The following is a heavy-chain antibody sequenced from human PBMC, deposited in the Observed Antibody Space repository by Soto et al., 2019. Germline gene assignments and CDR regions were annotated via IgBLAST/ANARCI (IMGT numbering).Heavy chain of an antibody. V-gene: IGHV4-34*01. CDR1: GGSFSDYS. CDR3: ARGSHKLHSYDSSGFYHYVDY. J-gene: IGHJ4*02. CDR2: INDSGST. D-gene: IGHD3-22*01. Sequence: QVQLQQWGAGLLKPSETLSLTCAVYGGSFSDYSWTWIRQPPGKGLEWIGEINDSGSTNYTPSLERRVTISRDTSKNRFSLKLSSVTAADTAVYYCARGSHKLHSYDSSGFYHYVDYWGQGSPVTVSS.